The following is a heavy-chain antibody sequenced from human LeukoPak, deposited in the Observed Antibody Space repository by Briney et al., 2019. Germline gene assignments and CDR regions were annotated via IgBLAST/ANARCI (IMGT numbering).Heavy chain of an antibody. V-gene: IGHV5-51*01. CDR2: IYPGDYDT. CDR3: ARRATGHLFIDY. CDR1: GYRFSSYW. D-gene: IGHD2-21*01. Sequence: ESLKISCKGSGYRFSSYWIGWVRQMPGKGLVWMGIIYPGDYDTRYSPSFQGQVTISADKSTSTAYLQWSSLKASDTAMYYCARRATGHLFIDYWGQGTLVTVSS. J-gene: IGHJ4*02.